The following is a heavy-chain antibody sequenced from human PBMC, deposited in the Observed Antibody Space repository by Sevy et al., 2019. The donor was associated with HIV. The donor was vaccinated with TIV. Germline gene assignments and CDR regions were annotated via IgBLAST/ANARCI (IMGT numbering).Heavy chain of an antibody. CDR1: GGTFSSYA. D-gene: IGHD3-16*02. V-gene: IGHV1-69*13. J-gene: IGHJ5*02. CDR3: ASAMITFGGVIRQCWFDP. Sequence: ASVKVSCKASGGTFSSYAISWVRQAPGQGLEWMGGIIPIFGTANYAQKFQGRVTITADESTSTAYMELSSLRSEDTAGYYCASAMITFGGVIRQCWFDPWGQRTLVTVSS. CDR2: IIPIFGTA.